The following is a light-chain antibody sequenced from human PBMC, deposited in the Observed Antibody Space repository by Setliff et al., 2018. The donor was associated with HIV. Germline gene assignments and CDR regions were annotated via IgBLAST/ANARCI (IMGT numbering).Light chain of an antibody. CDR2: EVT. CDR1: SSDVSAYKY. J-gene: IGLJ1*01. CDR3: SSYTSSYTYV. Sequence: QSALTQPASVSGSPGQSITISCTGTSSDVSAYKYVSWYQQHPGKAPKLMIYEVTNRPSGVSNRSSGSKSGNTASLTISGLQAEDEADYYCSSYTSSYTYVFGTGTKSPS. V-gene: IGLV2-14*01.